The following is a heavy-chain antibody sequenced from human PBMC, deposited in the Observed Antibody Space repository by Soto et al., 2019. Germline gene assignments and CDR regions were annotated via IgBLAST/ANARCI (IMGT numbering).Heavy chain of an antibody. J-gene: IGHJ5*02. V-gene: IGHV4-59*01. CDR2: IYYSGST. D-gene: IGHD2-8*01. CDR3: ARSLWGQQMVYANSA. Sequence: SETLSLTCTVSGGSISSYYWSWIRQPPGKGLEWIGYIYYSGSTNYNPSLKSRVTISVDTSKNQFSLKLSSVTAADTAVYYCARSLWGQQMVYANSAWGQGTLVTVSS. CDR1: GGSISSYY.